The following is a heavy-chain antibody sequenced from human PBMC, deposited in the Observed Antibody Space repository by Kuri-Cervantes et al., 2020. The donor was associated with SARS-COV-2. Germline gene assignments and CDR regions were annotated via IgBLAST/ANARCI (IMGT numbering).Heavy chain of an antibody. CDR1: GFPFRSYW. D-gene: IGHD3-22*01. V-gene: IGHV3-74*01. Sequence: GGSLRLSCAASGFPFRSYWMHWVRQAPGKGLVWVSRTNSDGISTSYADSVKGRFTISRDNAKNTLYLQLNSLGAEDTAVYYCARDPYVGSGYYLLDFWGQGTLVTVSS. CDR2: TNSDGIST. CDR3: ARDPYVGSGYYLLDF. J-gene: IGHJ4*02.